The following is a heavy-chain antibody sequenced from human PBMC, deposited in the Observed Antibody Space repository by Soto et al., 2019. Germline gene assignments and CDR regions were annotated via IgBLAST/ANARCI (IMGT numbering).Heavy chain of an antibody. V-gene: IGHV5-51*01. CDR3: ARHAYDFWSGHPNPRYYYGMDV. J-gene: IGHJ6*02. D-gene: IGHD3-3*01. Sequence: GGSLKISCKGSGYSFTSYWIGWVRQMPGKGLEWMGIIYPGDSNTRYSPSLQGQVTISVDKSISTAYLQWSSLKATDTAMYYCARHAYDFWSGHPNPRYYYGMDVWGQGTTVTVS. CDR2: IYPGDSNT. CDR1: GYSFTSYW.